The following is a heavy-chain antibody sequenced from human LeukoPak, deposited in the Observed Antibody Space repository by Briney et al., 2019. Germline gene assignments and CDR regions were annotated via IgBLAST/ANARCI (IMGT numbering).Heavy chain of an antibody. D-gene: IGHD3-9*01. CDR2: VSSTGNNT. J-gene: IGHJ4*02. Sequence: PGGSLRLSCAASGFSFSSYAMHWVRQAPGKGLEWVAVVSSTGNNTYYADSVKGRFTISRDNSKNTLFLQMNSLRVEDMAVYFCAKVPISIPRSYFFDSWGQGTLVTVSS. CDR1: GFSFSSYA. CDR3: AKVPISIPRSYFFDS. V-gene: IGHV3-30*18.